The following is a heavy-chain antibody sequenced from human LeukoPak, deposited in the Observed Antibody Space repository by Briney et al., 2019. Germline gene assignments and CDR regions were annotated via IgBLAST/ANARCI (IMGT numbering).Heavy chain of an antibody. CDR2: INHSGST. D-gene: IGHD3-3*01. CDR3: ARVVERGRAFTIFRYMDV. J-gene: IGHJ6*03. Sequence: SETLSLTCAVYGGSSSGYYWSWIRQPPGKGLEWIGEINHSGSTNYNPSLKSRVTISVDTSKNQFSLKLSSVTAADTAVYYCARVVERGRAFTIFRYMDVWGKGTTVTVSS. CDR1: GGSSSGYY. V-gene: IGHV4-34*01.